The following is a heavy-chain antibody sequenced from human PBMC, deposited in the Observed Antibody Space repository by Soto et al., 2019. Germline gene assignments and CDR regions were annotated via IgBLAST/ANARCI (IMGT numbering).Heavy chain of an antibody. Sequence: EVQLVESGGGLVKPGGSLRLSCAASGFTFSSYSMNWVRQAPGKGLEWVSSISSSSSYIYYPDSVKGRFTISRDNAKNSLYLQMNSLRAEDTAVYYCARVLDTAMVPWGPFDYWGQGTLVTVSS. V-gene: IGHV3-21*01. CDR2: ISSSSSYI. CDR3: ARVLDTAMVPWGPFDY. J-gene: IGHJ4*02. D-gene: IGHD5-18*01. CDR1: GFTFSSYS.